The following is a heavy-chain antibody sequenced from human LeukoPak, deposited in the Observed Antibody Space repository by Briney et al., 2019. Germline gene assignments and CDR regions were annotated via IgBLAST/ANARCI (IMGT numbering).Heavy chain of an antibody. D-gene: IGHD2-15*01. V-gene: IGHV5-51*01. J-gene: IGHJ3*02. Sequence: GESLKISCKGSGYSLTSYWIGWVRQMPGKGLEWMGIIYPGDSDTRYSPSFQGQVTISADKSISTAYLQWSSLKASDTAMYYCASPAKRDCSGGSCYPGGAFDIWGQGTMVTVSS. CDR1: GYSLTSYW. CDR3: ASPAKRDCSGGSCYPGGAFDI. CDR2: IYPGDSDT.